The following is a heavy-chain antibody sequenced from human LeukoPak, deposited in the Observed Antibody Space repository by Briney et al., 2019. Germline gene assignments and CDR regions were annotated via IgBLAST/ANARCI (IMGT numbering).Heavy chain of an antibody. Sequence: SETLPLTCAVSGGSISSGGYSWSWIRQPPGKGLEWIGYIYHSGSTYYNPSLKSRVTISVDRSKNQFSLKLSSVTAADTAVYYCARSPGYCSSTSCYYYYGMDVWGQGTTVTVSS. CDR2: IYHSGST. D-gene: IGHD2-2*01. V-gene: IGHV4-30-2*01. CDR1: GGSISSGGYS. J-gene: IGHJ6*02. CDR3: ARSPGYCSSTSCYYYYGMDV.